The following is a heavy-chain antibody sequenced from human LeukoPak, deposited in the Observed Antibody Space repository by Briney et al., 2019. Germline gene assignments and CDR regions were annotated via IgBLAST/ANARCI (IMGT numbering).Heavy chain of an antibody. CDR1: GFTFSSYA. Sequence: PGGSLRLSCAASGFTFSSYAMSWVRQAPGKGLEWVSVIYSGGSTYYADSVKGRFTISRDNSKNTLYLQMNSLRAEDTAVYYCARSHGDYARRFDIWGQGTMVTVSS. D-gene: IGHD4-17*01. CDR2: IYSGGST. V-gene: IGHV3-66*02. CDR3: ARSHGDYARRFDI. J-gene: IGHJ3*02.